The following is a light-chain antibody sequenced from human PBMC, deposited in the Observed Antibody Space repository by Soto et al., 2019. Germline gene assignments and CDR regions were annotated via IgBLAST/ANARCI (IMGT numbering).Light chain of an antibody. CDR2: DAT. CDR3: CSYAASYTLV. V-gene: IGLV2-11*01. J-gene: IGLJ2*01. CDR1: SSNVCGYNY. Sequence: QSVLTQPRSVSASPGQSVTISCTGTSSNVCGYNYVSWYQQNPGKAPKLMIYDATKRPSGVPDRFSGSKSGNAASLTISGLQAEDEADYYCCSYAASYTLVFGGGTKLTVL.